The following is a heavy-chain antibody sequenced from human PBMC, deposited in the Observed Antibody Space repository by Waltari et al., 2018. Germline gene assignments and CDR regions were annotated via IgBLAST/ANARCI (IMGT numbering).Heavy chain of an antibody. CDR3: ATAYCGGDCYSAEYFQH. D-gene: IGHD2-21*01. CDR1: GYTLTELT. V-gene: IGHV1-24*01. CDR2: FDPEDGET. J-gene: IGHJ1*01. Sequence: QVQLVQSGAEVKKPGASVKVSCKVSGYTLTELTMTWGRQAPGKGLEWMGGFDPEDGETIYAQKLQGRVTMTEDTSTDTAYMELSSLRSEDTAVYYCATAYCGGDCYSAEYFQHWGQGTLVTVSS.